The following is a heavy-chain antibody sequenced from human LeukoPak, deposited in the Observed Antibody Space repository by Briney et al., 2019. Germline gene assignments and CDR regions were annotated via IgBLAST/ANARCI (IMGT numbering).Heavy chain of an antibody. J-gene: IGHJ6*02. CDR2: IHQEGSKK. V-gene: IGHV3-7*01. Sequence: GGSLRLSCPASGFTFSTYWMSWVRQPPGKGLGWVANIHQEGSKKYYVYSVTGRFFIARDNTKNSLYLQMNYMRADDPTVYYCTRDWLYNILTRLYSYDMDVWGQGTTVTVSS. CDR3: TRDWLYNILTRLYSYDMDV. D-gene: IGHD3-9*01. CDR1: GFTFSTYW.